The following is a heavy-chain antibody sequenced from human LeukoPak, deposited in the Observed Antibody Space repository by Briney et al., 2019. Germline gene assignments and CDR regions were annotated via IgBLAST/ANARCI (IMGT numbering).Heavy chain of an antibody. CDR2: INPTGTST. Sequence: GASVKVSCKASGYSFTSNYMHWVRQAPGQGLEWVGLINPTGTSTTYAQKFQGRVTMTRDMSTSTVYMELSSLRSEDTAVYYCARDRSYYYDSSGYLPGDIWGQGTMVTVSS. CDR3: ARDRSYYYDSSGYLPGDI. CDR1: GYSFTSNY. J-gene: IGHJ3*02. V-gene: IGHV1-46*01. D-gene: IGHD3-22*01.